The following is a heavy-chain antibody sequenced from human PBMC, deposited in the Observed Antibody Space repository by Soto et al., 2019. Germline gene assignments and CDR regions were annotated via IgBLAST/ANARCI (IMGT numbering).Heavy chain of an antibody. CDR3: ARDGEKWFGEIPYYYYGMDV. J-gene: IGHJ6*02. V-gene: IGHV3-48*02. Sequence: GGSLRLSCAASGFTFSSYSMNWVRQAPGKGLEWVSYISSSSSTIYYADSVKGRFTISRDNAKNSLYLQMNSLRDEDTAVYYCARDGEKWFGEIPYYYYGMDVWGQGTTVTVSS. CDR2: ISSSSSTI. CDR1: GFTFSSYS. D-gene: IGHD3-10*01.